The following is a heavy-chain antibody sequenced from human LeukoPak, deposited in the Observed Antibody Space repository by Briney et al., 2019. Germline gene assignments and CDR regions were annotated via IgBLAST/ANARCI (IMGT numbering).Heavy chain of an antibody. V-gene: IGHV1-69*13. J-gene: IGHJ4*02. CDR3: ARDYVIQKWVPLGL. CDR2: IIPIFGTA. Sequence: SVKVSCKASGGTFSSYAISWVRQAPGQGLEWMGGIIPIFGTANYAQKFEGRVTITADESTSTAYMELSSLRSEDTAVYYCARDYVIQKWVPLGLWGQGTLVTVSS. D-gene: IGHD1-26*01. CDR1: GGTFSSYA.